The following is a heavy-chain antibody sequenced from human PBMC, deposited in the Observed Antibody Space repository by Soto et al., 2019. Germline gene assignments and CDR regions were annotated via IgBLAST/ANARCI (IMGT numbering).Heavy chain of an antibody. D-gene: IGHD4-17*01. V-gene: IGHV3-30*18. Sequence: GGSLRLSCAASGFTFSSHGMHWVRQAPGKGLEWVAVISYDGSNKYYADSVXGRXXXXXXXXXXTLYLQMNSLRAEDTAVYYCAKGTANDYGDLDSLDYWGQGTLVTVSS. CDR2: ISYDGSNK. CDR1: GFTFSSHG. J-gene: IGHJ4*02. CDR3: AKGTANDYGDLDSLDY.